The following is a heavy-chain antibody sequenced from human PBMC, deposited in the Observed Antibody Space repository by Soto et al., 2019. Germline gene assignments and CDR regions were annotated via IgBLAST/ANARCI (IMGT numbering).Heavy chain of an antibody. CDR3: ARRHPRFPFGL. Sequence: QVQLQESGPGLVKPSQTLSLTCTVSGGSVSSGGQYWSWIRQHPGKGLEWIGNIYYSGDTFYNPSVGRRIPLSPATPRNPSSLSLSSVTAAATAVYYSARRHPRFPFGLWGRGTLLTVSS. CDR2: IYYSGDT. J-gene: IGHJ2*01. V-gene: IGHV4-31*03. CDR1: GGSVSSGGQY.